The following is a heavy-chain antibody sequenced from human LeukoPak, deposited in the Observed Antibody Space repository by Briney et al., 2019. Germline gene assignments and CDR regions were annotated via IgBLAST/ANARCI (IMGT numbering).Heavy chain of an antibody. Sequence: SETLSLTCTVSGGSISSGSYYWGWIRQPPGKGLEWVGSIFHSGNTYYNPSLKSRVTISVDTSKNQFSLMVSSLTAADTAVYYCARDPYSGLDAFDIWGQGTMVTVSS. CDR2: IFHSGNT. J-gene: IGHJ3*02. D-gene: IGHD1-26*01. CDR1: GGSISSGSYY. V-gene: IGHV4-39*07. CDR3: ARDPYSGLDAFDI.